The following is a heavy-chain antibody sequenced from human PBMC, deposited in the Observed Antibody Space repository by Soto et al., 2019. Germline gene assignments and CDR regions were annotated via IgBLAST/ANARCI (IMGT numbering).Heavy chain of an antibody. D-gene: IGHD3-22*01. V-gene: IGHV4-30-4*01. J-gene: IGHJ4*02. CDR1: GGSISSGDYY. Sequence: QVQLQESGPGLVKPSQTLSLTCTVSGGSISSGDYYWSWIRQPPGKGLEWIGYIYYSGSTYYNPSLKSRVTISVDTSKNQCALKLSSVTAADTAVYYCARITYYYDSSGYSQPGYFDYWGQGTLVTVSS. CDR2: IYYSGST. CDR3: ARITYYYDSSGYSQPGYFDY.